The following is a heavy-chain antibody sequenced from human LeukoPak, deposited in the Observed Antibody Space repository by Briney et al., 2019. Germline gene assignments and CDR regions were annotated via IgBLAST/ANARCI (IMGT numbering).Heavy chain of an antibody. CDR2: INHSGSS. J-gene: IGHJ5*02. CDR3: ARGGFITMVRGVKFGP. Sequence: SETLSLTCAVYGGSFSGYYWSWIRQPPGRGLEWIGEINHSGSSNYNPSLKSRVTISVDTSKNQFSLKLSSVTAADTAAYYCARGGFITMVRGVKFGPWGQGTLVTVSS. V-gene: IGHV4-34*01. CDR1: GGSFSGYY. D-gene: IGHD3-10*01.